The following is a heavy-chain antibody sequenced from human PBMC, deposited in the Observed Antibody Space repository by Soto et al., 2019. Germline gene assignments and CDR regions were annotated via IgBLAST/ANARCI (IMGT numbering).Heavy chain of an antibody. CDR2: IYYRGST. CDR1: GGSISSGDYY. Sequence: QVQLQESGPGLVKPSQTLSLTCTVSGGSISSGDYYWSWIRQPPGKGLEWIGYIYYRGSTSYNPSLKRRVTISVDTSKNQFALKLSSVTAADTAGYYCASTKGWELLFDYWGQGTLVTVSS. V-gene: IGHV4-30-4*01. CDR3: ASTKGWELLFDY. D-gene: IGHD1-26*01. J-gene: IGHJ4*02.